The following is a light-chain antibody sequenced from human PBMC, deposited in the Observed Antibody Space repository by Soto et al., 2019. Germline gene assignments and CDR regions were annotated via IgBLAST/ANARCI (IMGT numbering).Light chain of an antibody. J-gene: IGLJ3*02. CDR1: SSHVGSYNL. V-gene: IGLV2-23*02. CDR3: CSYAGSSIL. CDR2: EVS. Sequence: QSVLTQPASVSGSPGQSITISCTGTSSHVGSYNLVSWYQQYPGKAPKLMISEVSKRPSGVSNRFSGSKSGNTAPLTISGLQAEDEADYYCCSYAGSSILFGGGTKLTVL.